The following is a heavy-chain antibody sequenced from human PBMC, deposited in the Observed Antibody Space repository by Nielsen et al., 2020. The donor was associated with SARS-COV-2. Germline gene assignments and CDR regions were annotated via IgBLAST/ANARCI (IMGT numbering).Heavy chain of an antibody. V-gene: IGHV4-31*01. CDR2: IYYSGST. CDR1: GGSISSGGYY. CDR3: ARDSTAAIGGAWFDP. D-gene: IGHD2-2*02. J-gene: IGHJ5*02. Sequence: SETLSLTCTLSGGSISSGGYYWNWIRQHPGKGLEWIGNIYYSGSTFYNPSVKSPFTMSLDTSKNQFSLNLTSVTAAETAVYYCARDSTAAIGGAWFDPWGQGTLVTVSS.